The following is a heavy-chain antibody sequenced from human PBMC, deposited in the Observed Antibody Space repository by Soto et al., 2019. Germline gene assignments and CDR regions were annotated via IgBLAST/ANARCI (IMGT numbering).Heavy chain of an antibody. CDR1: GYTFTNYG. Sequence: ASVKVSCKASGYTFTNYGISWVRQAPGQGIEWMGWISAYNGNTNYEQKLQGRVTMTTDTSTSTAYMEVRSLRSDDTAVYYCARDRGSYALDYWGQGTLVTVSS. V-gene: IGHV1-18*01. D-gene: IGHD1-26*01. CDR2: ISAYNGNT. J-gene: IGHJ4*02. CDR3: ARDRGSYALDY.